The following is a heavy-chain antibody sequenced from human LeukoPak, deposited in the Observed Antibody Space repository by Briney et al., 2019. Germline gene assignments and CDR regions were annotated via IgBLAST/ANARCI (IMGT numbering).Heavy chain of an antibody. Sequence: PGGTLRLSCAASGFTFSSYGMSWVRQAPGKGLEWVSAISGSGDSTYYADSVKGRSTISRDNSKNTLYLQMNSLRAEDTAVYYCAKVGYYNDSSGYYLDYFDYWGQGTLVTVSS. J-gene: IGHJ4*02. D-gene: IGHD3-22*01. CDR3: AKVGYYNDSSGYYLDYFDY. CDR1: GFTFSSYG. CDR2: ISGSGDST. V-gene: IGHV3-23*01.